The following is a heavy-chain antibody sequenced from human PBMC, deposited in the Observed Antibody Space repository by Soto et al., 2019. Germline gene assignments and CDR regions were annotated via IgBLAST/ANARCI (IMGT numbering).Heavy chain of an antibody. V-gene: IGHV3-30*18. D-gene: IGHD1-26*01. J-gene: IGHJ6*02. CDR2: ISYDGSNK. CDR3: AKVRGATIYYYYGMDV. CDR1: GFTFSRYG. Sequence: PGGSLRLSCAASGFTFSRYGMHWVRQAPGKGLEWVAVISYDGSNKYYADSVKGRFTISRDNSKNTLYLQMNSLRAEDTAVYYCAKVRGATIYYYYGMDVWGQGTTVTVSS.